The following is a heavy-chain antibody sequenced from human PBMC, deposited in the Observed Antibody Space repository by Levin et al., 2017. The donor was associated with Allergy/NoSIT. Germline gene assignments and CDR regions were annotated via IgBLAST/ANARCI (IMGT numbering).Heavy chain of an antibody. D-gene: IGHD3-10*01. CDR2: IWYDGSNK. Sequence: GGSLRLSCAASGFTFSSYGMHWVRQAPGKGLEWVAVIWYDGSNKYYADSVKGRFTISRDNSKNTLYLQMNSLRAEDTAVYYCARSGVDYYGSREGTYDYWGQGTLVTVSS. CDR3: ARSGVDYYGSREGTYDY. J-gene: IGHJ4*02. V-gene: IGHV3-33*01. CDR1: GFTFSSYG.